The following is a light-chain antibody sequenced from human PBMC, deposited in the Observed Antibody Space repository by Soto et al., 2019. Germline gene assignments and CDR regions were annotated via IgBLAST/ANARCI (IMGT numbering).Light chain of an antibody. CDR3: QQRSNWPPSIS. V-gene: IGKV3-11*01. CDR1: QSVSSY. Sequence: THYPVTRALSRGEGSILVCRASQSVSSYLAWYQQKPGQAPRLLIYDASNRATDIPARFSGSGSGTDFALTISSLEPEDFAVYYCQQRSNWPPSISYGQGTRLEIK. J-gene: IGKJ5*01. CDR2: DAS.